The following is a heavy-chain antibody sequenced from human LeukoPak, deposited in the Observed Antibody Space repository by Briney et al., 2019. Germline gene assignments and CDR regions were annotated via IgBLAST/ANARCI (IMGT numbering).Heavy chain of an antibody. CDR1: GFTLSTYE. CDR3: ARGRLRVIDAFDI. Sequence: GGSLRPSCAASGFTLSTYEMNWVRQAPGKGLEWVSYISSSSSYTNYADSVKGRFTISRDNAKNSLYLQMNSLRAGDTAVYYCARGRLRVIDAFDIWGQGTMVTVSS. J-gene: IGHJ3*02. D-gene: IGHD2-21*01. CDR2: ISSSSSYT. V-gene: IGHV3-48*03.